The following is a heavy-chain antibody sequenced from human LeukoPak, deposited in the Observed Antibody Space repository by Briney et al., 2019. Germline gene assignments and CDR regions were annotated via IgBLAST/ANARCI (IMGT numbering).Heavy chain of an antibody. Sequence: SQTLSLTCTVSSGSISSGDYYWGWVRQPPGTGLEWIGTIYYSGSTYYNSSLKNRVTISVDTSKNQFSLNLSSVTAADTAVYYCARLRGYSYGFFDYWGQGTLVTVSS. D-gene: IGHD5-18*01. V-gene: IGHV4-39*01. J-gene: IGHJ4*02. CDR1: SGSISSGDYY. CDR3: ARLRGYSYGFFDY. CDR2: IYYSGST.